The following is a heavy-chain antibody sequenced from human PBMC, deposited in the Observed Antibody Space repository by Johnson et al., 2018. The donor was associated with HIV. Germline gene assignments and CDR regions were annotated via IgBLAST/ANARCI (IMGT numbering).Heavy chain of an antibody. J-gene: IGHJ3*01. CDR2: ISFDGNDK. D-gene: IGHD2-15*01. CDR1: GFTFSIYA. CDR3: AKDEAQTLASPGRDAFDF. Sequence: VQLVESGGGVVRPGGSLRLSCAASGFTFSIYAMHWVRQAPGKGLEWVSLISFDGNDKYYAASVKGRFTISRDNSKNTLYLQMNSLRAEDTAVYYCAKDEAQTLASPGRDAFDFWGQGTAVTV. V-gene: IGHV3-30*14.